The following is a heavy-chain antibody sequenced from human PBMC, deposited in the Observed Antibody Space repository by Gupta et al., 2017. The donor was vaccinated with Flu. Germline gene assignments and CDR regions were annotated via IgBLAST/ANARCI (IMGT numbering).Heavy chain of an antibody. D-gene: IGHD2-2*01. Sequence: EEPLVESGGGLAQPGGSLRLSCAASGFTFSRYEMNWVRQAPGKGLEWGSYISSSGSTIYYADSVKGRFTISRDNAKNSLYLQMNSLRVEDTAVYYCATYATSWINFDDWGQGTLVTVSS. J-gene: IGHJ4*02. V-gene: IGHV3-48*03. CDR2: ISSSGSTI. CDR1: GFTFSRYE. CDR3: ATYATSWINFDD.